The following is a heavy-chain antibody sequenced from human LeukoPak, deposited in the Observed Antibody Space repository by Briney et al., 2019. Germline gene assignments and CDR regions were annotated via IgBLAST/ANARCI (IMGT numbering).Heavy chain of an antibody. Sequence: GGSLRLSCAASGFTFSSNSMNWVRQAPGKGLEWVSYISSSSSTIYHADSVKGRFTISRDSAKNSLYLQMNSLRAEDTAVYYCARAKRNGFDIWGQGTMVTVSS. CDR2: ISSSSSTI. J-gene: IGHJ3*02. D-gene: IGHD2-8*01. CDR1: GFTFSSNS. V-gene: IGHV3-48*01. CDR3: ARAKRNGFDI.